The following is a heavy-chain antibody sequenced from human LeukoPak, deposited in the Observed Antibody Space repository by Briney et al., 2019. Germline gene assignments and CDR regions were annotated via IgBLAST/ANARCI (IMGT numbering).Heavy chain of an antibody. CDR2: INHSGST. Sequence: PSETLSLTCAVYGGSFSGYYWSWIRQPPGKGLEWIGEINHSGSTNYNPSLKSRVTTSVDTSKNQFSLKLSSVTAADTAVYYCARGHHWNIDYWGQGTLVTVSS. CDR3: ARGHHWNIDY. CDR1: GGSFSGYY. V-gene: IGHV4-34*01. J-gene: IGHJ4*02. D-gene: IGHD1-1*01.